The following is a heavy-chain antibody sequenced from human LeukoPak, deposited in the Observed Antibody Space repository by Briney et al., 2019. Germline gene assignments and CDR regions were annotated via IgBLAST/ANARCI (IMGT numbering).Heavy chain of an antibody. CDR1: GFTFSSYW. J-gene: IGHJ4*02. V-gene: IGHV3-7*01. CDR2: IKQDGSEK. Sequence: PGGSLRLSCAASGFTFSSYWTSWVRQAPGKGLEWVANIKQDGSEKYYVDSVKGRFTISRDNAKNSLYLQMNSLRAEDTAVYYCARDFWGSSFDYWGQGTLVTVSS. CDR3: ARDFWGSSFDY. D-gene: IGHD3-16*01.